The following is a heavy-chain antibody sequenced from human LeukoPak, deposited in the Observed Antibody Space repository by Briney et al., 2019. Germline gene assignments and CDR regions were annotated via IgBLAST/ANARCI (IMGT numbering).Heavy chain of an antibody. J-gene: IGHJ4*02. CDR2: ISSSSSTI. D-gene: IGHD6-13*01. CDR1: GFTFSSYS. Sequence: GGSLRLSCAASGFTFSSYSMNWVRQAPGKGLEWGSYISSSSSTIYYADSVKGRFTISRDNAKNSLYLQMNSLRAEDTAVYYCARPHSYSSSWYGYWGQGTLVTVSS. CDR3: ARPHSYSSSWYGY. V-gene: IGHV3-48*04.